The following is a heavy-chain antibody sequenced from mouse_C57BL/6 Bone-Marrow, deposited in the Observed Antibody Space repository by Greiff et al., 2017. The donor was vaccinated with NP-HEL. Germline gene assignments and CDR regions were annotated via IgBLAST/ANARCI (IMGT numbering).Heavy chain of an antibody. V-gene: IGHV1-64*01. J-gene: IGHJ3*01. CDR1: GYTFTSYW. CDR3: ASDDYLFAY. D-gene: IGHD2-4*01. Sequence: QVQLQQPGAELVKPGASVKLSCKASGYTFTSYWMHWVKQRPGQGLEWIGMIHPNSGSTNNNEKFKSKATLTVDKSSSTAYMQLSSLTSEDSAVYYCASDDYLFAYWGQGTLVTVSA. CDR2: IHPNSGST.